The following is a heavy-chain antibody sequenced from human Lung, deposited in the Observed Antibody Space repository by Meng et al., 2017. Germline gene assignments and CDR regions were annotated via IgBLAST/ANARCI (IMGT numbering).Heavy chain of an antibody. V-gene: IGHV4-30-4*01. CDR1: GGSISSSNYY. J-gene: IGHJ2*01. Sequence: QLQLWESGPGLVKPSQTLSLACTVSGGSISSSNYYWSWIRQPPGKGLEWSGHIYNSGSTYYNPSLKSRITISVDTSKNQFSLKLSSVTAADTAVYYCARGQKGYFDLWGRGTLVTVSS. CDR2: IYNSGST. CDR3: ARGQKGYFDL.